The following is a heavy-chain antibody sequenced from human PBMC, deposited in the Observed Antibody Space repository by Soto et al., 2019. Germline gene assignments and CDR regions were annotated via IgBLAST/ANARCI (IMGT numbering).Heavy chain of an antibody. CDR3: ARGPTGIAPKRAWFDP. D-gene: IGHD6-13*01. V-gene: IGHV1-2*02. CDR1: GYTFTGYY. Sequence: ASVKVSCKASGYTFTGYYMHWVRQAPGQGLEWMGWINPNSGGTNYAQKFQGRVTMTRDTSISTAYMELSRLRSDDTAVYYCARGPTGIAPKRAWFDPWGQGTLVTVSS. J-gene: IGHJ5*02. CDR2: INPNSGGT.